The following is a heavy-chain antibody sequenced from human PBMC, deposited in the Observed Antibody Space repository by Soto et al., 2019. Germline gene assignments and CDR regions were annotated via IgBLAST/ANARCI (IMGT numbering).Heavy chain of an antibody. CDR2: IIPIFGTA. CDR1: GGTFSSYA. D-gene: IGHD4-17*01. J-gene: IGHJ6*02. Sequence: ASVKVSCKASGGTFSSYAISWVRQAPGQGLEWMGGIIPIFGTANYAQKFQGRVTITADESTSTAYMELSSLRSEDTAVYYCASGGTDYGDYTSCHYYYYGMDVWGQGTTVTVSS. V-gene: IGHV1-69*13. CDR3: ASGGTDYGDYTSCHYYYYGMDV.